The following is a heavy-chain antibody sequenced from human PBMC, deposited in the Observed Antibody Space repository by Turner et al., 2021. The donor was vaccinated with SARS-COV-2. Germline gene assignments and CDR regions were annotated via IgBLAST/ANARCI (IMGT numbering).Heavy chain of an antibody. J-gene: IGHJ4*02. CDR3: AREAYYYDSSDYYFEYYFDY. Sequence: QVQLVESGGGVVQPGRSLRLSCAASGFTFSRYGMHWVRQAPGKGLEWVAVISYDGSNKYYADSVKGRFTISRDNSKNTLYLQMNSLRAEDTAVYYCAREAYYYDSSDYYFEYYFDYWGQGTLVTVSS. V-gene: IGHV3-30*03. CDR1: GFTFSRYG. CDR2: ISYDGSNK. D-gene: IGHD3-22*01.